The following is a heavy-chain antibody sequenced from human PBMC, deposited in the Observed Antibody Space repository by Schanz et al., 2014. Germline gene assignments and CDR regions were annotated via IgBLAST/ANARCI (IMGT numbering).Heavy chain of an antibody. Sequence: EVQLVESGGGLAQPGGSPRLSCAASGITFSGYSMNWVRQAPGKGLEWVSYISGSSSTKYYADSVKGRFTISRDNDKKSLYRQMNSRRAEDAAVYFWPKDKENDDSSPRHDAFDVWGQGTVVTVSS. V-gene: IGHV3-48*01. CDR2: ISGSSSTK. CDR3: PKDKENDDSSPRHDAFDV. J-gene: IGHJ3*01. CDR1: GITFSGYS. D-gene: IGHD3-3*01.